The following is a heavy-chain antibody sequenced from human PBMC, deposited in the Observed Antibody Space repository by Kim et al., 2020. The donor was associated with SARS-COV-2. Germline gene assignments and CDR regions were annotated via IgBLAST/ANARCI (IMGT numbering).Heavy chain of an antibody. CDR3: ARHHGANPHLIDY. CDR1: GGSISSSSYY. Sequence: SETLSLTCTVSGGSISSSSYYWGWIRQPPGKGLEWIGSIYYSGSTYYNPSLKSRVTISVDTSKNQFSLKLSSVTAADTAVYYCARHHGANPHLIDYWGQGTLVTVSS. J-gene: IGHJ4*02. CDR2: IYYSGST. V-gene: IGHV4-39*01.